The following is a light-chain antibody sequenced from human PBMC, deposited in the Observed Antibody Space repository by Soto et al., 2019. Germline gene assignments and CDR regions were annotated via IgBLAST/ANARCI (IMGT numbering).Light chain of an antibody. CDR2: EGI. CDR1: SSDVGSYNL. J-gene: IGLJ2*01. V-gene: IGLV2-23*01. CDR3: CSYAGRSTLV. Sequence: QSVLTQPASVSGSPGQSITISCTGTSSDVGSYNLVSWYQQHPGKAPKLIIYEGIKRPSGVSNRFSGSKSDNTASLTISGLQAEDEADYYCCSYAGRSTLVFGGGTKVTVL.